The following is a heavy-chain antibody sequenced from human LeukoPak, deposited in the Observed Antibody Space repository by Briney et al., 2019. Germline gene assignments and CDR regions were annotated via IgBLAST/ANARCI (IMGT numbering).Heavy chain of an antibody. CDR3: ARDRGLVATNADYYVDV. J-gene: IGHJ6*03. V-gene: IGHV3-11*01. Sequence: TGGSLRLSCAASGFTFSHYYMSWIRQAPGKGLEWISYITNSGSMFYADSVKGRFTVSRDDAKNSLFLQMNSLRAEDTAVYYCARDRGLVATNADYYVDVWGKGTTVTVSS. CDR2: ITNSGSM. D-gene: IGHD5-12*01. CDR1: GFTFSHYY.